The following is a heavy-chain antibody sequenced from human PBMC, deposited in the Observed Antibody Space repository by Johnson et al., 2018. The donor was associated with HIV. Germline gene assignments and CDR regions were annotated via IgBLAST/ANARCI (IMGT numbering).Heavy chain of an antibody. CDR2: ISYDGSNK. CDR1: GFTFSSYA. V-gene: IGHV3-30*04. Sequence: QVQLVESGGGLVQPGGSLRLSCAAPGFTFSSYAMHWVRQAPGKGLEWVAVISYDGSNKYYADSVKGRFTISRDISKNTLYLQMNSLRTEDTAVYYCARVTRDCGGDCYLDAFDIWGQGTMVTVSS. D-gene: IGHD2-21*01. CDR3: ARVTRDCGGDCYLDAFDI. J-gene: IGHJ3*02.